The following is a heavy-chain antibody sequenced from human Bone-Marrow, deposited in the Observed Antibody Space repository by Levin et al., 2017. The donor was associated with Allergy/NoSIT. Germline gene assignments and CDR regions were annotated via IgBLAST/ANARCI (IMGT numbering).Heavy chain of an antibody. CDR3: ARGIVVPAAPGMDV. J-gene: IGHJ6*02. D-gene: IGHD2-2*01. CDR1: GFTFSSYA. CDR2: ISYDGSNK. V-gene: IGHV3-30*04. Sequence: GESLKISCAASGFTFSSYAMHWVRQAPGKGLEWVAVISYDGSNKYYADSVKGRFTISRDNSKNTLYLQMNSLRAEDTAVYYCARGIVVPAAPGMDVWGQGTTVTVSS.